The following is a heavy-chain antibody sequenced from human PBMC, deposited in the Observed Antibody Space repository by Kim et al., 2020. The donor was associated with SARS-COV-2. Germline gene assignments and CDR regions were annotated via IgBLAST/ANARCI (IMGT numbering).Heavy chain of an antibody. J-gene: IGHJ6*02. CDR3: ARYCSGGSCYSYYYYGMDV. Sequence: RFTISSDNAKNTLYLQMNSLRAEDTAVYYCARYCSGGSCYSYYYYGMDVWGQGTTVTVSS. V-gene: IGHV3-74*01. D-gene: IGHD2-15*01.